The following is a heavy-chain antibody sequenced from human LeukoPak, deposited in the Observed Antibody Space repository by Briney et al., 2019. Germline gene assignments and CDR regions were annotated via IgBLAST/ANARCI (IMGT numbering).Heavy chain of an antibody. CDR1: GFTFSSYG. CDR2: ISYDGGNK. V-gene: IGHV3-30*18. D-gene: IGHD6-19*01. CDR3: AKDKEWLTSDGVKDY. Sequence: HPGGSLRLSCAASGFTFSSYGMHWVRQAPGKGLEWVAVISYDGGNKYYADSVKGRFTISRDNSKNTLYLQMNSLRAEDTAVYYCAKDKEWLTSDGVKDYWGQGTLVTVSS. J-gene: IGHJ4*02.